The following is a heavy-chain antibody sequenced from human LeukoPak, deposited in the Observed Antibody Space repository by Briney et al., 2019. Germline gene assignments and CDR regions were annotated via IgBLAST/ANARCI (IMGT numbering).Heavy chain of an antibody. CDR3: ARDLWFGEEHPYYYYGMDV. CDR2: ISSSGSTI. J-gene: IGHJ6*02. V-gene: IGHV3-48*03. Sequence: PGGSLRLSCAASGFTFSSYEMNWVRQAPGKGLEWVSYISSSGSTIYYADSVKDRFTISRDNAKNSLYLQMNSLRAEDTAVYYCARDLWFGEEHPYYYYGMDVWGQGTTVTVSS. D-gene: IGHD3-10*01. CDR1: GFTFSSYE.